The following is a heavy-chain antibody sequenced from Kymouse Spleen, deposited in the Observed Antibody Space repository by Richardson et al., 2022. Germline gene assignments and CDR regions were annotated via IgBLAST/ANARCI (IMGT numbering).Heavy chain of an antibody. D-gene: IGHD3-10*01. CDR2: IYYSGST. CDR3: ARDRSSYYGSGSYYYYYYGMDV. Sequence: QVQLQESGPGLVKPSETLSLTCTVSGGSVSSGSYYWSWIRQPPGKGLEWIGYIYYSGSTNYNPSLKSRVTISVDTSKNQFSLKLSSVTAADTAVYYCARDRSSYYGSGSYYYYYYGMDVWGQGTTVTVSS. J-gene: IGHJ6*02. V-gene: IGHV4-61*01. CDR1: GGSVSSGSYY.